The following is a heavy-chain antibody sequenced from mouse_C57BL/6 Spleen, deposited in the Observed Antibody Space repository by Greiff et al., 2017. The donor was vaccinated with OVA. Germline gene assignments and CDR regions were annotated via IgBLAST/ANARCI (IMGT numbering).Heavy chain of an antibody. D-gene: IGHD3-1*01. V-gene: IGHV3-6*01. CDR3: AREQGQLAWFAY. CDR1: GYSITSGYY. Sequence: EVKLVESGPGLVKPSQSLSLTCSVTGYSITSGYYWNWIRQYPGNKLEWMGYISYDGSNNYNPSLKNRISITRDTSKNQFFLKLNSVTTEDTATYYCAREQGQLAWFAYWGQGTLVTVSA. J-gene: IGHJ3*01. CDR2: ISYDGSN.